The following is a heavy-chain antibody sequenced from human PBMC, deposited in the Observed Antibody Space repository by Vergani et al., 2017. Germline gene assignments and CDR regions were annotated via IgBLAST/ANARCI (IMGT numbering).Heavy chain of an antibody. Sequence: QVQLQQWGAGLLKPSETLSLTCAVYGGSFSGYYWSWIRQPPGKGLEWIGEINHSGSTNYNPSLKSRVTISVDTSKNQLSLKLSSVTAADTAVYYCARGHKNSGSYLRYYYYMDVWGKGTTVTVSS. J-gene: IGHJ6*03. CDR3: ARGHKNSGSYLRYYYYMDV. CDR2: INHSGST. CDR1: GGSFSGYY. D-gene: IGHD1-26*01. V-gene: IGHV4-34*01.